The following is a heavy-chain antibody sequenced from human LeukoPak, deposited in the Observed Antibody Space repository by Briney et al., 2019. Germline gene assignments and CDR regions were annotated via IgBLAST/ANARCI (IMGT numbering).Heavy chain of an antibody. CDR3: ARSPPSYSSSWYSPFDYYYMDV. CDR1: GGSFSGYY. D-gene: IGHD6-13*01. V-gene: IGHV4-34*01. Sequence: SETLSLTCAVYGGSFSGYYWSWIRQPPGKGLEWIGEINHSGSTNYNPSLKSRVTISVDTSKNQFSLKLSPVTAADTAVYYCARSPPSYSSSWYSPFDYYYMDVWGKGTTVTVSS. J-gene: IGHJ6*03. CDR2: INHSGST.